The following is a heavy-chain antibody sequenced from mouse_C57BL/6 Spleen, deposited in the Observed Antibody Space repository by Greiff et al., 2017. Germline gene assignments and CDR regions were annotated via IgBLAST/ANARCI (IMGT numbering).Heavy chain of an antibody. Sequence: EVKLVESGGDLVKPGGSLKLSCAASGFTFSSYGMSWVRQTPDKRLEWVATISSGGSYTYYPDSVKRRFTISRYNAKNTLYLQMSSLTSEDTAMYYCARQEGYDSYAMDYWGQGTSVTVSS. V-gene: IGHV5-6*02. CDR1: GFTFSSYG. D-gene: IGHD2-2*01. CDR3: ARQEGYDSYAMDY. CDR2: ISSGGSYT. J-gene: IGHJ4*01.